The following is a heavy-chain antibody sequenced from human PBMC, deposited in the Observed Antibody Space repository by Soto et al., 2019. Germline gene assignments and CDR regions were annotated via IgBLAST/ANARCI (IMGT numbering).Heavy chain of an antibody. CDR3: AKDTYSRSWYF. CDR1: GFTFTNYL. Sequence: VQLLESGGDLVQPGGSLRLSCAASGFTFTNYLMTWVRQAPGKGLEWVSSIDNSGGDTYYADSVKGRFTISRDNSKNTLYLQMNGLRAEDTALYYCAKDTYSRSWYFWGQGTLVTVSS. CDR2: IDNSGGDT. D-gene: IGHD2-2*01. J-gene: IGHJ4*02. V-gene: IGHV3-23*05.